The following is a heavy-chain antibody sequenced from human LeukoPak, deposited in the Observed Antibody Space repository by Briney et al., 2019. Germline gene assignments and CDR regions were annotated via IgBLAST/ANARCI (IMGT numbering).Heavy chain of an antibody. D-gene: IGHD1-1*01. Sequence: ASVKVSCTASGYTFTTYVIHWVRQAPGQRLEWMGWINAGNGNTKYSQNFQGRVTITRDTSATTAYMELSSLRSEDTAVYYCVRHERDFDYWGQGTLVTVSS. V-gene: IGHV1-3*01. J-gene: IGHJ4*02. CDR3: VRHERDFDY. CDR1: GYTFTTYV. CDR2: INAGNGNT.